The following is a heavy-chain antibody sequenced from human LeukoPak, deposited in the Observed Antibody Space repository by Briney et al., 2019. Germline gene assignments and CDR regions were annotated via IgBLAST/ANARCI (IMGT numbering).Heavy chain of an antibody. J-gene: IGHJ4*02. CDR2: ISSSSSYI. CDR3: ARDSSHGGGPSPHLYSGSPPHAGLFDY. Sequence: GGSLRLSCAASGFTFSSYSMNWVRQAPGKGLEWVSSISSSSSYIYYADSVKGRFTISRDNAKNSLYLQMNSLRAEDTAVYYCARDSSHGGGPSPHLYSGSPPHAGLFDYWGQGTLVTVSS. D-gene: IGHD5-12*01. V-gene: IGHV3-21*01. CDR1: GFTFSSYS.